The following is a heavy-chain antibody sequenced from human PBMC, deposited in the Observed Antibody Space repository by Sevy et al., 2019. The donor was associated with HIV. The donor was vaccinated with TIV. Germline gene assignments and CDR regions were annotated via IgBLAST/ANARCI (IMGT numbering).Heavy chain of an antibody. CDR1: LYSFSNYW. J-gene: IGHJ6*02. CDR2: IYPRDSDT. CDR3: ARGARGTLPAYYYYGMDV. V-gene: IGHV5-51*01. Sequence: GESLKISCKGSLYSFSNYWIGWVRQMPGKGLEWMGIIYPRDSDTRYSPSFQGQVTISPDKSINTAYLQWSSLKASDTAMYYCARGARGTLPAYYYYGMDVWGQGTMVTVSS. D-gene: IGHD1-1*01.